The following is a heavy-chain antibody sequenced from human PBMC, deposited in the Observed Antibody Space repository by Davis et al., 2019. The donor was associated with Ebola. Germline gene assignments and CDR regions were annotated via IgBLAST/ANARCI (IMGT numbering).Heavy chain of an antibody. D-gene: IGHD3-22*01. Sequence: MPSETLSLTCAVYGGSFSGYYWSWIRQPPGKGLEWIGEINHSGSTNYNPSLKSRVTISVDTSKNQFSLKLSSVTAADTAVYYCARQPLMVIYWFDPWGQGTLVTVSS. CDR2: INHSGST. CDR1: GGSFSGYY. CDR3: ARQPLMVIYWFDP. V-gene: IGHV4-34*01. J-gene: IGHJ5*02.